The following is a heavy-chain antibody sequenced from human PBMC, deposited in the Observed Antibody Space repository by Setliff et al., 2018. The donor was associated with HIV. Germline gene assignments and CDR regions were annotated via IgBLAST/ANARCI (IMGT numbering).Heavy chain of an antibody. CDR3: TRPLRTRSAIDPFHI. CDR1: GYTFTGNSDYY. V-gene: IGHV1-2*02. Sequence: SVKVSCKASGYTFTGNSDYYLHWVRQAPGQGLEWMGWINPYSGGTLYAKKFQGRVTMTRDTSISTAYMELSRLRSDDSALYYCTRPLRTRSAIDPFHIWGQGTMVTVSS. CDR2: INPYSGGT. D-gene: IGHD6-25*01. J-gene: IGHJ3*02.